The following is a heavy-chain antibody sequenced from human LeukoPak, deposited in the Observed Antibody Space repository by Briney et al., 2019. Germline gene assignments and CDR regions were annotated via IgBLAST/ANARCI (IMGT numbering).Heavy chain of an antibody. V-gene: IGHV3-21*01. Sequence: GGSLRLSCAASGFTFSSYSMNRVRQAPGKGLEWVSSISSSSSYIYYADSVKGRFTISRDNAKNSLYLQMNSLRAEDTAVYYCARDGYCSGGSCYGTAEYFQHWGQGTLVTVSS. D-gene: IGHD2-15*01. CDR2: ISSSSSYI. CDR3: ARDGYCSGGSCYGTAEYFQH. CDR1: GFTFSSYS. J-gene: IGHJ1*01.